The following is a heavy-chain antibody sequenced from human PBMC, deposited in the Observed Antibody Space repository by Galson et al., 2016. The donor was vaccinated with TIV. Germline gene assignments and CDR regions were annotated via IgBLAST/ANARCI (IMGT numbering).Heavy chain of an antibody. Sequence: SLRLSCAASGFTFSRHWMSWVRQAPGKGLEWVANIKQDGDYKYYVDSVKGRFTISRDNAKNSLYLQMNSLRAEDTAVYYCARGNDPGATYSLDYWGQGTPVTVSS. CDR3: ARGNDPGATYSLDY. V-gene: IGHV3-7*01. D-gene: IGHD1-1*01. CDR2: IKQDGDYK. J-gene: IGHJ4*02. CDR1: GFTFSRHW.